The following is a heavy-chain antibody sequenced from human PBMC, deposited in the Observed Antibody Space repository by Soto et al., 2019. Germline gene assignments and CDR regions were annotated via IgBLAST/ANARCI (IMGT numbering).Heavy chain of an antibody. CDR1: GGSISSYY. V-gene: IGHV4-59*01. CDR2: IYYSGST. J-gene: IGHJ6*02. CDR3: ARSDRHGSGSYYYYYGMDV. D-gene: IGHD3-10*01. Sequence: PSETLSLTCTVSGGSISSYYWSWIRQPPGKGLEWIGYIYYSGSTNYNPSLKSRVTISVDTSKNKFSLKLSSVTAADTAVYYCARSDRHGSGSYYYYYGMDVWGQGTTVTVSS.